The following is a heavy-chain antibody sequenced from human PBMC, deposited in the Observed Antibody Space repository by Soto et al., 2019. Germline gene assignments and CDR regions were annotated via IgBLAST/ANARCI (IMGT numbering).Heavy chain of an antibody. J-gene: IGHJ4*02. CDR2: IKSKTDGGTT. Sequence: GGSLRLSCAASGFTFSNAWMSWVRQAPGKGLEWVGRIKSKTDGGTTDYAAPVKGRFTISRDDSKNTLYLQMNSLKTEDTAVYYCTTDLAARRAVGPDYWGQGTLVTVSS. V-gene: IGHV3-15*01. CDR3: TTDLAARRAVGPDY. CDR1: GFTFSNAW. D-gene: IGHD6-6*01.